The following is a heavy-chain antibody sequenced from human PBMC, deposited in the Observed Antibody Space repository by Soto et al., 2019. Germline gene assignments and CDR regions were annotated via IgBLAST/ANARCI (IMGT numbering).Heavy chain of an antibody. J-gene: IGHJ6*02. Sequence: ASVKVSCKASGGTFSSYAISWVRQAPGQGLEWMGGIIPIFGTANYAQKFQGRVTITADESTSTAYMELSSLRSEDTAVYYCARDRCSGGSCYSSHYSYGMDVWGQGTTVTVSS. V-gene: IGHV1-69*13. D-gene: IGHD2-15*01. CDR3: ARDRCSGGSCYSSHYSYGMDV. CDR2: IIPIFGTA. CDR1: GGTFSSYA.